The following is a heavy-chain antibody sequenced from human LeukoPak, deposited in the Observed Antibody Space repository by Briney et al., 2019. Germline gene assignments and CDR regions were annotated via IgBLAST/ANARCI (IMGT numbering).Heavy chain of an antibody. Sequence: GGSLRLSCAASGFTFSSFWMSWVRQAPGKGLEWVANIKQDGSEKYYVDSVKGRFTISRDNAKNSLFLQMNSLRAEDTAVYYCAPLGGSYYDSSGSDFDYWGQGTLVTVSS. D-gene: IGHD3-22*01. CDR1: GFTFSSFW. CDR3: APLGGSYYDSSGSDFDY. V-gene: IGHV3-7*01. CDR2: IKQDGSEK. J-gene: IGHJ4*02.